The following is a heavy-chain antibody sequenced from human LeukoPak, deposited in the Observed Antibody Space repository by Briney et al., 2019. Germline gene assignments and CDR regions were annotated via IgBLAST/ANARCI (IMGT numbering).Heavy chain of an antibody. CDR3: ASYSGQGILTGYFVFDY. V-gene: IGHV3-48*03. J-gene: IGHJ4*02. D-gene: IGHD3-9*01. CDR1: GFTFSSYE. CDR2: ISSSGSTI. Sequence: GGSLRLPCAASGFTFSSYEMNWVRQAPGKGLEWVSYISSSGSTIYYADSVKGRFTISRDNAKNSLYLQMNSLRAEDTAVYYCASYSGQGILTGYFVFDYWGQGTLVTVSS.